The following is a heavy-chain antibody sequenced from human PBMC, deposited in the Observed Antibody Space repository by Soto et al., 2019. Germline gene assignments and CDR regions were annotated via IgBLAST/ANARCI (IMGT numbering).Heavy chain of an antibody. V-gene: IGHV3-74*01. CDR3: XXXXXXXXXXL. Sequence: EVQLVESGGGLVQPGGSLRLSCAASGFTFSSYWMHWVRQAPGKGLVCVSRINSDGSTTTYADSVKGRFTISRDNAKXXXXXXXXXXXXXXXXXXXXXXXXXXXXXXLWGRXTLVXVSS. CDR2: INSDGSTT. CDR1: GFTFSSYW. J-gene: IGHJ2*01.